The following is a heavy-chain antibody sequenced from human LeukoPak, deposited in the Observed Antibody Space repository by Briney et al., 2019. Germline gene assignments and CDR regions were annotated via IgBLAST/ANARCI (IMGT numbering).Heavy chain of an antibody. CDR2: LIGSSGST. CDR3: ARDYKYAFDN. J-gene: IGHJ4*02. CDR1: GFTLNKYA. D-gene: IGHD5-24*01. V-gene: IGHV3-23*01. Sequence: GGSLRLSCAASGFTLNKYAMNWVRQAPGEGMEWVSVLIGSSGSTDYADSVKGRFTNSRDTSKNTLDLEMNSLRVEDTAVYYCARDYKYAFDNWGQGTLVTVSS.